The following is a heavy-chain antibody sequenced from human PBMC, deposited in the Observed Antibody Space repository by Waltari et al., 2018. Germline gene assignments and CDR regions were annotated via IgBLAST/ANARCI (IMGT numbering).Heavy chain of an antibody. CDR2: IYYSGST. D-gene: IGHD3-22*01. CDR3: ARVVGGSSGYYLIPYGMDV. Sequence: QVQLQESGPGLVKPSQTLSLTCTVSGGSTSSGGYYWSWIRQHPGKGLEWIGYIYYSGSTYYNPSLKSRVTISVDTSKNQFSLKLSSVTAADTAVYYCARVVGGSSGYYLIPYGMDVWGQGTTVTVSS. V-gene: IGHV4-31*03. CDR1: GGSTSSGGYY. J-gene: IGHJ6*02.